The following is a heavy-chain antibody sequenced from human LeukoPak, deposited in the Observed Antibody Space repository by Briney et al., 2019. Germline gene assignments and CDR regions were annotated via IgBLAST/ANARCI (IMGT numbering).Heavy chain of an antibody. J-gene: IGHJ4*02. CDR2: VFYRGST. CDR1: GGSINNYY. CDR3: ARIVSSGYSDY. D-gene: IGHD3-22*01. V-gene: IGHV4-59*01. Sequence: SETLSLTCTVSGGSINNYYWGWIRQPPGKGLEWIGYVFYRGSTNYNPSLKSRVTISVDTSTNQFSLKLSSVTAADTAVYYCARIVSSGYSDYWGQGTLVTVSS.